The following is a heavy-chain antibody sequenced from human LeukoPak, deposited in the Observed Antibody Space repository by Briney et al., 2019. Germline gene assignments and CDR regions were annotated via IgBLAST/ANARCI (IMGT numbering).Heavy chain of an antibody. V-gene: IGHV3-74*03. CDR1: GFTFSSYW. CDR3: VRRQTSTSGFDH. D-gene: IGHD6-6*01. Sequence: PGGSLRLSCAASGFTFSSYWMHWVRQAPGKGLVWVSRINSDGTSTKYADCVKGRFTISRDNAKNTLYLQMNSLRAEDTALYYCVRRQTSTSGFDHWGQGTLVTVSS. J-gene: IGHJ4*02. CDR2: INSDGTST.